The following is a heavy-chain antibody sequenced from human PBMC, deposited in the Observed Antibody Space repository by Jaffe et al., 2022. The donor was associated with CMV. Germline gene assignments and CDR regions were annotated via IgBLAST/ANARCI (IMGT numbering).Heavy chain of an antibody. CDR3: ARSTYYYDSSGYQDAFDI. D-gene: IGHD3-22*01. V-gene: IGHV4-59*01. Sequence: QVQLQESGPGLVKPSETLSLTCTVSGGSISSYYWSWIRQPPGKGLEWIGYIYYSGSTNYNPSLKSRVTISVDTSKNQFSLKLSSVTAADTAVYYCARSTYYYDSSGYQDAFDIWGQGTMVTVSS. J-gene: IGHJ3*02. CDR2: IYYSGST. CDR1: GGSISSYY.